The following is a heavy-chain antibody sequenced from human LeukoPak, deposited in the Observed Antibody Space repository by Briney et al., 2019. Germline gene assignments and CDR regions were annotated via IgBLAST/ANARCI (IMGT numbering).Heavy chain of an antibody. J-gene: IGHJ4*02. D-gene: IGHD6-6*01. CDR2: IIPIFGTA. CDR3: ARAVAARPWGSDFDY. Sequence: ASVKVSCKASGYNFAGYYIHWVRQAPGQGLGWMGGIIPIFGTANYAQKFQGRVTITADTTTSTAYMWLGSLRSEDTAVCYCARAVAARPWGSDFDYWGQGTLVTVPS. V-gene: IGHV1-69*06. CDR1: GYNFAGYY.